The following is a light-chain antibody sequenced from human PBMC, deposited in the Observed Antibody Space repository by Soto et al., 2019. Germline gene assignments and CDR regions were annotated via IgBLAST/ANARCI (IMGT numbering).Light chain of an antibody. CDR3: QQYGSSPTT. CDR1: QSVSSSY. CDR2: GAS. J-gene: IGKJ1*01. Sequence: EIVLTQSPGTLSLSPGERATLSCRASQSVSSSYLAWYQQKPGQAPRLLIYGASSSATRIPDRFSGSGSGTDFTLTISRLKPEDFAVYYCQQYGSSPTTFGQGTKVESK. V-gene: IGKV3-20*01.